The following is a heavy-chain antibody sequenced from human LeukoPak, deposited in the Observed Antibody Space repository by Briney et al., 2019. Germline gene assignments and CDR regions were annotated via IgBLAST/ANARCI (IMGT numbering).Heavy chain of an antibody. CDR1: GFTFSSYE. J-gene: IGHJ6*03. V-gene: IGHV3-48*03. CDR3: ASAGHYGDDYYYYMDV. Sequence: GGSLRLSCAASGFTFSSYEMNWVRQAPGKGLVWVSYISSSGSTIYYADSVKGRFTISRDNAKNSLYLQMNSLRAEDTAVYYCASAGHYGDDYYYYMDVWGKGTTVTVSS. D-gene: IGHD4-17*01. CDR2: ISSSGSTI.